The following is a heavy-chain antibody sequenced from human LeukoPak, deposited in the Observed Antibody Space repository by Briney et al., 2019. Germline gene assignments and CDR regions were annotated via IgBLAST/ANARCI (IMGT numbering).Heavy chain of an antibody. CDR2: IYYSGST. CDR3: ARGSNWFDP. V-gene: IGHV4-59*01. CDR1: GASISDFY. Sequence: SETLSLICTVSGASISDFYWSWIRLPPGKGVEWIGYIYYSGSTNYSPSLKSRVTISKDTSKKWVSLKLTSVTAADTAVYYCARGSNWFDPWGQRILVTVSS. J-gene: IGHJ5*02. D-gene: IGHD6-6*01.